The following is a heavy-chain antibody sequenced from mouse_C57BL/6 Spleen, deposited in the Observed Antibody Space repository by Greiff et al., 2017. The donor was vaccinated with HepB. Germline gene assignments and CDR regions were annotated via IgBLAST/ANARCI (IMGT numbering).Heavy chain of an antibody. D-gene: IGHD2-4*01. CDR1: GYTFTSYW. J-gene: IGHJ4*01. Sequence: QVQLQESGAELAKPGASVKLSCKASGYTFTSYWMHWVKQRPGQGLEWIGYINPSSGYTKYNQKFKDKATLTADKSSSTAYMQLSSLTYEDSAVYYCARGQEGSIRVYDYRGDYAMDYWGQGTSVTVSS. CDR3: ARGQEGSIRVYDYRGDYAMDY. V-gene: IGHV1-7*01. CDR2: INPSSGYT.